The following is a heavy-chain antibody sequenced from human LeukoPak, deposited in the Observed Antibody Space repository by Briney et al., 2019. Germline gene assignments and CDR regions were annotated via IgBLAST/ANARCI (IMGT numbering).Heavy chain of an antibody. CDR2: IYYSGST. Sequence: SETLSLTCTVSGGSISTYYWTWIRQPPGKGLEWIGYIYYSGSTNYNPSLKSRVTMSVDTSKNQFSLKLSSVTAADTAVYYCARSSSHNWFDPWGQGTLVTVSS. J-gene: IGHJ5*02. V-gene: IGHV4-59*01. D-gene: IGHD6-6*01. CDR1: GGSISTYY. CDR3: ARSSSHNWFDP.